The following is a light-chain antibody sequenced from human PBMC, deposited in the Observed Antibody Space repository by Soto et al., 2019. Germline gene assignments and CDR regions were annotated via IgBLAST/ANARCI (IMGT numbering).Light chain of an antibody. CDR2: GPS. CDR1: QSVSSN. CDR3: QQYDNWPLT. V-gene: IGKV3-15*01. J-gene: IGKJ4*01. Sequence: EIVMTQSPATLPVSPGERATLSCRASQSVSSNLAWYQQKPGQAPRFLIYGPSTRATGIPARFSGSGSGTEFTLTISSLQSEDFAVYYCQQYDNWPLTFGGGTKVDIK.